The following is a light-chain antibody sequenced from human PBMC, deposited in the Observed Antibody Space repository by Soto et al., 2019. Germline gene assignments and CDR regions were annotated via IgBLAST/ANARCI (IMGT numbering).Light chain of an antibody. Sequence: DIPVSLCPAVLSASMGAPVSIPCPARRVRSNYLAWYQQKPGKAPDLLIYSASTMQSGVPARFSGSGSETEFSLTISALEPEDFATYYCQQHSRFPLTFGAGTKVDIK. J-gene: IGKJ4*01. CDR2: SAS. CDR1: RVRSNY. V-gene: IGKV1-9*01. CDR3: QQHSRFPLT.